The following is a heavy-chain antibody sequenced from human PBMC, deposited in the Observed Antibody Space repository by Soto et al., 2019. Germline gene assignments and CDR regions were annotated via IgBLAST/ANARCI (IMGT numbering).Heavy chain of an antibody. D-gene: IGHD6-19*01. V-gene: IGHV3-21*01. CDR1: GFTLSSFS. J-gene: IGHJ5*01. Sequence: PGGPLRLSCVASGFTLSSFSTSWVRQTPGKGLEWVSSITTGNDYISYADSVKGRFTISRDNAKNSLFLQMNSLRAEDTALYFCARDSYSSLFDSWGQGTLVTVSS. CDR3: ARDSYSSLFDS. CDR2: ITTGNDYI.